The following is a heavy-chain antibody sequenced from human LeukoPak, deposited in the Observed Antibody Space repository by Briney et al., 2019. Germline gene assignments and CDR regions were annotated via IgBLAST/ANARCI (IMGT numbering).Heavy chain of an antibody. J-gene: IGHJ3*02. V-gene: IGHV4-59*11. D-gene: IGHD6-19*01. CDR2: IYYTGSI. CDR1: GGSISSHY. CDR3: ARAVADTGWAFDI. Sequence: SETLSLTCTVSGGSISSHYWSWIRQPPGKGLEWIGNIYYTGSIFYNPSLKSRVTMSVDTSKNQFSLKLTSVTAADTAVYYCARAVADTGWAFDIWGQGTMVTVSS.